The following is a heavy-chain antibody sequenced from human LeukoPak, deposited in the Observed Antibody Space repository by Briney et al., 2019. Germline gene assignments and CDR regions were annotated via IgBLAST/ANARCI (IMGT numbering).Heavy chain of an antibody. CDR3: ARDRVHYDILTGYYH. D-gene: IGHD3-9*01. CDR1: GFTFSSYG. Sequence: PGRSLRLSCAASGFTFSSYGMHWVRQAPGKGLEWVAVISYDGSNKYYADSVKGRFTISRGNSKNTLYLQMNSLRAEDTAVYYCARDRVHYDILTGYYHWGQGTLVTVSS. J-gene: IGHJ4*02. V-gene: IGHV3-30*03. CDR2: ISYDGSNK.